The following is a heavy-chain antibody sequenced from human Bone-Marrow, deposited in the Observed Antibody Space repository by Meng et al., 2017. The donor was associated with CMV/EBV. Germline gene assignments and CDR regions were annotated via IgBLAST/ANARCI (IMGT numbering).Heavy chain of an antibody. CDR3: AREIRGKGSTLDV. CDR2: INPNSGGT. D-gene: IGHD2/OR15-2a*01. CDR1: GYTFTGYY. Sequence: ASVKVSCKASGYTFTGYYMHWVRQAPGQGLEWMGWINPNSGGTNYAQKFQGRVTMTRDTPISTAYMELSRLRSDDTAVYYCAREIRGKGSTLDVWGQGTTVTVSS. V-gene: IGHV1-2*02. J-gene: IGHJ6*02.